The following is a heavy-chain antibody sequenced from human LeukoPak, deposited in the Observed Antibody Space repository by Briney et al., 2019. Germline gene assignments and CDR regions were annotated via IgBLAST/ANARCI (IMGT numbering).Heavy chain of an antibody. CDR3: ARLGRSYGSGSYWRIDP. CDR2: INHSGST. V-gene: IGHV4-34*01. D-gene: IGHD3-10*01. CDR1: GGSFSGYY. J-gene: IGHJ5*02. Sequence: SETLSLTCAVYGGSFSGYYWSWIRQPPGKGLEWIGEINHSGSTNSNPSLKSRLTISVDTSKNQFSLKLSSVTAADTAVYYCARLGRSYGSGSYWRIDPWGQGTLVTVSS.